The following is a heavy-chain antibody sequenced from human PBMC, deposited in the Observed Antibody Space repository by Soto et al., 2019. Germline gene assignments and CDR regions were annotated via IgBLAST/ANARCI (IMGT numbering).Heavy chain of an antibody. CDR3: ARDIVVVVAATPEQPNWFDP. D-gene: IGHD2-15*01. J-gene: IGHJ5*02. V-gene: IGHV3-23*01. CDR1: GFTFSSYA. Sequence: GGSLRLSCAASGFTFSSYAMSWVRQAPGKGLEWVSAISGSGGSTYYADSVKGRFTISRDNSKNTLYLQMNSLRAEDTAVYYCARDIVVVVAATPEQPNWFDPWGQGTLVTVSS. CDR2: ISGSGGST.